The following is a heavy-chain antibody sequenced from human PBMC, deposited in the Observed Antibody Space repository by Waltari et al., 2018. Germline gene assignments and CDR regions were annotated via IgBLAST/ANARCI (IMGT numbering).Heavy chain of an antibody. Sequence: EVQLLESGGGLVQPGGSLRLSCAASGFIFSDYALSWVRQAPGSGLEWVEGISDCSGHYADSGKGRFTFTRDNAKKTVFLQMNSLGVDDTAVYYCAKDWQLVGDWGQGTLVTVSS. D-gene: IGHD2-21*01. CDR3: AKDWQLVGD. CDR1: GFIFSDYA. J-gene: IGHJ4*02. V-gene: IGHV3-23*01. CDR2: ISDCSG.